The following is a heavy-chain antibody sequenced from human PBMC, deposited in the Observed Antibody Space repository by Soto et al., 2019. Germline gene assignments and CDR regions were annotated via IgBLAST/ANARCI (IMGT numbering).Heavy chain of an antibody. V-gene: IGHV3-30-3*01. D-gene: IGHD2-2*03. J-gene: IGHJ4*02. CDR3: ARDQVDIVVVPAAMGRIDY. Sequence: QVQLVESGGGVVQPGRSLRLSCAASGFTFSSYAMHWVRQAPGKGLEWVAVISYDGSNKYYADSVKGRFTISRDNSKNTLYLQMNSLRAEDTAVYYCARDQVDIVVVPAAMGRIDYWGLGTLVTVSS. CDR2: ISYDGSNK. CDR1: GFTFSSYA.